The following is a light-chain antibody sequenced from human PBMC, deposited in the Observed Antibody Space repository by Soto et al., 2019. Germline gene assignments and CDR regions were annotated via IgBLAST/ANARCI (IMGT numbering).Light chain of an antibody. Sequence: EVVMTQSPATLSVSPGERATLSCRARQGISTNLAWYQQRPGQAPSLLIYDGSTRTTGIPARFSGSGSGTEFTLTLSCLQSEDFQVYYCQQYNNWPLTFGPGNKVDNK. V-gene: IGKV3-15*01. J-gene: IGKJ3*01. CDR1: QGISTN. CDR2: DGS. CDR3: QQYNNWPLT.